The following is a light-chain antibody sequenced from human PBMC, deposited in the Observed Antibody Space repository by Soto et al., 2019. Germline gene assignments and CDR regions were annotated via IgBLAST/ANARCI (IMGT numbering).Light chain of an antibody. CDR3: QQLHVYPST. Sequence: IQLTQSPSSLSASAGDRVTITCRASQDINSYLAWYQQKPGKAPNLLIYAGTSLQSGVPSRFSGSGSGTEFTLTISSLQPEDFATYYCQQLHVYPSTFGGGTKVDIK. V-gene: IGKV1-9*01. CDR2: AGT. J-gene: IGKJ4*01. CDR1: QDINSY.